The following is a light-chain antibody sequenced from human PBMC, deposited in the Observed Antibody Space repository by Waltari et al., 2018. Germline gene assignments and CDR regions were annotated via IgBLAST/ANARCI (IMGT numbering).Light chain of an antibody. Sequence: VLTPCPATLPLSPEEGAAHPCRSSQSVSSSYLAWYQQKPGQAPRLLIYEGSTRATGTPDRFSGSESGTDFTLTIARLNPEDSAVYYCQQYGYAPLTFGGGTKVEVK. J-gene: IGKJ4*01. CDR2: EGS. CDR3: QQYGYAPLT. CDR1: QSVSSSY. V-gene: IGKV3-20*01.